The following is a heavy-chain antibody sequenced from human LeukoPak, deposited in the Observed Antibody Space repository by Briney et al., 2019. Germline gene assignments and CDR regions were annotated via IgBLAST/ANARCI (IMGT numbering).Heavy chain of an antibody. CDR3: ARARRTRNMYGEYVVLFDY. D-gene: IGHD4-17*01. CDR2: FDPEDGET. J-gene: IGHJ4*02. V-gene: IGHV1-24*01. CDR1: GYTLTELS. Sequence: ASVKVSCKVSGYTLTELSMHWVRQAPGKGLEWMGGFDPEDGETIYAQKFQGRVTMTEDTSTDTAYMDLSRLKSDDTAVYYCARARRTRNMYGEYVVLFDYWGRGTLVTVSS.